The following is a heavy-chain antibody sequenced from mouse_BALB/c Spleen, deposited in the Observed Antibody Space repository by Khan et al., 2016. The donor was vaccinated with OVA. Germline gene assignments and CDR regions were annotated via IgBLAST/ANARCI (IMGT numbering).Heavy chain of an antibody. CDR3: TRHDNIAWFTY. CDR2: IDTFSGGT. CDR1: GFSFTSYY. D-gene: IGHD1-3*01. V-gene: IGHV1S135*01. Sequence: EVQLLESGPELMKPGASVKISCKASGFSFTSYYIHWVMQSHGKSLEWIGYIDTFSGGTTYNQKFKGKATLTVDNSYSTVYIHISNLTSEDSAVYYCTRHDNIAWFTYWGQGTLVTVSA. J-gene: IGHJ3*01.